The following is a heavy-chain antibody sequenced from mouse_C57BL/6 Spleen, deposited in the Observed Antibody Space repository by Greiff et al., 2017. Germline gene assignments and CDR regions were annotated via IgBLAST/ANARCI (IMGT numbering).Heavy chain of an antibody. V-gene: IGHV3-6*01. J-gene: IGHJ2*01. CDR2: ISYDGSN. CDR1: GYSITSGYY. D-gene: IGHD2-3*01. Sequence: EVQLQQSGPGLVKPSQSLSLTCSVTGYSITSGYYWNWIRQFPGNKLEWMGYISYDGSNNYNPSLKNRISITRDTSKNQFFLKLNSVTTEDTATYYCARRWLEGYYFDYWGQGTTLTVSS. CDR3: ARRWLEGYYFDY.